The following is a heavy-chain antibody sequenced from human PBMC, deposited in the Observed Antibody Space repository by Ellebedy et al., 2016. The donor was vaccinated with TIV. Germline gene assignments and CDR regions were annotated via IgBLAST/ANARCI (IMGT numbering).Heavy chain of an antibody. D-gene: IGHD3-10*01. V-gene: IGHV3-23*01. J-gene: IGHJ4*02. CDR3: ARPNLPDYTSGAFYASDS. Sequence: GGSLRLSXPASAFTFSRYAMNWVRPAPGKGLQWVSTIGASGTSTYYADSVGGRFTISRDNSKNTLYLQMNSLRVEDTAVCYCARPNLPDYTSGAFYASDSWGQGTLVIVSS. CDR1: AFTFSRYA. CDR2: IGASGTST.